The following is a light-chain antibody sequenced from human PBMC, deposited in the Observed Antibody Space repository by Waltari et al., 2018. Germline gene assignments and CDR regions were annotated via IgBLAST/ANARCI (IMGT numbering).Light chain of an antibody. CDR2: WAS. Sequence: DIVMTQSPDSLAVSLGERATINCKASKTIFSSSHNKNALAWYQQKPVHPPKLLSYWASTRTSGVPDRLSGRGSGTDFTLTISRLQADDVAVYYCQQYYSPPLTFGGGTKVEIK. CDR1: KTIFSSSHNKNA. CDR3: QQYYSPPLT. V-gene: IGKV4-1*01. J-gene: IGKJ4*01.